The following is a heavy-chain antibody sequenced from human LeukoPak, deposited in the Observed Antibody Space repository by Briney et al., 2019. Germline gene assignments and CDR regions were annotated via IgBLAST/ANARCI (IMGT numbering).Heavy chain of an antibody. CDR3: ARPGDSPFDH. Sequence: GGSLRLSCTVSGFTFSGSSMHWLRQAPGQGLEWVATISYDGDSEYYRDSVKGRFAVSRVSSKNTLYLQMQSLRHEDTAVYFCARPGDSPFDHWGQGTLVTVSS. CDR2: ISYDGDSE. D-gene: IGHD5-18*01. CDR1: GFTFSGSS. V-gene: IGHV3-30*09. J-gene: IGHJ4*02.